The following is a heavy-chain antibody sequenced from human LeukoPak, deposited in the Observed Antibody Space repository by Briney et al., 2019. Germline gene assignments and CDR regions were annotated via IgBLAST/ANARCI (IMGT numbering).Heavy chain of an antibody. CDR1: GFSFTSHA. CDR2: MSYDGNNN. V-gene: IGHV3-30*14. CDR3: ARWGAICSGGSCYYVGAFDI. Sequence: GRSLRLSCTTSGFSFTSHAIHWVRQAPGKGLEWVAVMSYDGNNNFYADSVKGRFTISRDNSKNTLYLQMNSLRAEDTAVYYCARWGAICSGGSCYYVGAFDIWGQGTMVTVSS. D-gene: IGHD2-15*01. J-gene: IGHJ3*02.